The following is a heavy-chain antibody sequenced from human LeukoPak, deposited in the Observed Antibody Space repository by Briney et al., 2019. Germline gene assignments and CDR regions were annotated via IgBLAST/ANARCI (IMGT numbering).Heavy chain of an antibody. V-gene: IGHV3-48*02. CDR1: GFTFSSYS. Sequence: PGGSLRLSCAASGFTFSSYSMNWVRQAPGKGLEWVSYISSSSSTIYYADSVKGRFTISRDNAKNSLYLKMNSLRDEDTAVYYCARGVDIVATGDNWFDPWGQGTLVTVSS. CDR3: ARGVDIVATGDNWFDP. CDR2: ISSSSSTI. J-gene: IGHJ5*02. D-gene: IGHD5-12*01.